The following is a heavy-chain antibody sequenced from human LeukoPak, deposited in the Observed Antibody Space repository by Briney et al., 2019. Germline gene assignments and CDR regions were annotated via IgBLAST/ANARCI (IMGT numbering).Heavy chain of an antibody. J-gene: IGHJ4*02. V-gene: IGHV4-30-2*01. CDR1: GGSISSGGYY. CDR3: AREPLGIFGVV. D-gene: IGHD3-3*01. CDR2: IYHSGST. Sequence: SETLSLTCTVSGGSISSGGYYWSWIRQPPGKGLEWIGYIYHSGSTYYNPSLKSRVTISVDRSKNQFSLKLSSVTAADTAVYYCAREPLGIFGVVWGQGTLVTVSS.